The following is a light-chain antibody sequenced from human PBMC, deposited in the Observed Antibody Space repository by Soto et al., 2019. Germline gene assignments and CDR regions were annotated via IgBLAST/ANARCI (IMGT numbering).Light chain of an antibody. J-gene: IGKJ5*01. CDR1: QSVSSNY. CDR3: QQYDSSLIT. V-gene: IGKV3-20*01. CDR2: GAS. Sequence: EIVLTQSPGTLSLSPGERATLSCRASQSVSSNYLAWYLQKPGQAPRLLIYGASSRATGIPDRFSGSGSGTDFSLTISRLEPEDFAVYTCQQYDSSLITFGQGTRLEIK.